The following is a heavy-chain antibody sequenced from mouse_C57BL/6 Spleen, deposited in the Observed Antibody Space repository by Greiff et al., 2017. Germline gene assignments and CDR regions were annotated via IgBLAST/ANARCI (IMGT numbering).Heavy chain of an antibody. J-gene: IGHJ1*03. CDR3: ARSGTTVVATRGYFDV. CDR1: GYTFTGYW. Sequence: QVQLKESGAELMKPGASVKLSCKATGYTFTGYWIEWVKQRPGHGLEWIGEILPGSGSTNYNEKFKGKATFTADTSSNTAYMQLSSLTTEDSAIYYCARSGTTVVATRGYFDVWGTGTTVTVSS. V-gene: IGHV1-9*01. CDR2: ILPGSGST. D-gene: IGHD1-1*01.